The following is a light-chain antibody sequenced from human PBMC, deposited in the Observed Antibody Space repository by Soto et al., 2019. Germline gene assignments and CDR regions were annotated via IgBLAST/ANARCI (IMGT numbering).Light chain of an antibody. Sequence: DIQMTQSPSFLSASVGDRGTITCRASQSIGKHLNWYQQKPGKAPKFLIYGASTLQSGVPSRFTGSGSGTDFTLTVNSLQAEDFATYYCQQSYTSPTTFGQGTRLEIK. CDR2: GAS. CDR3: QQSYTSPTT. CDR1: QSIGKH. J-gene: IGKJ5*01. V-gene: IGKV1-39*01.